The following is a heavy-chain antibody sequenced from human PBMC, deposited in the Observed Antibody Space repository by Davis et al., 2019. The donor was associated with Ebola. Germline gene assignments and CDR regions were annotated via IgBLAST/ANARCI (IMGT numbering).Heavy chain of an antibody. D-gene: IGHD3-16*01. CDR2: MNPNSGNT. CDR3: GRFGGGLYYYGMDV. J-gene: IGHJ6*02. Sequence: ASVKVSCKASGYTFTSYDINWVRQATGQGLEWVGWMNPNSGNTGYAQKFQGRVTMTRNTSISTAYMELSSLRSEDTAVYYCGRFGGGLYYYGMDVWGQGTTVTVSS. V-gene: IGHV1-8*01. CDR1: GYTFTSYD.